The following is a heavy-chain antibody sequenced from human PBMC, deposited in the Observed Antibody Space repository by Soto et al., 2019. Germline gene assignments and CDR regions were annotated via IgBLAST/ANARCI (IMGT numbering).Heavy chain of an antibody. V-gene: IGHV3-33*01. CDR2: IWYDGSNK. Sequence: QVQLVESGGGVVQPGRSLRLSCAASRFAFSKYGMHWVRQAPGKGLAWVALIWYDGSNKYYADSVKGRFTISRDNSKNTLYLQMNTLRSEDTAVYYCAGSPPGVAGRYYFDYWGQGALVTVSS. CDR3: AGSPPGVAGRYYFDY. D-gene: IGHD6-6*01. J-gene: IGHJ4*02. CDR1: RFAFSKYG.